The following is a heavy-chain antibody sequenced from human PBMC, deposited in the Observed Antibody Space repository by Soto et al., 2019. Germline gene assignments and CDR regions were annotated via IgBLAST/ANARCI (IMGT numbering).Heavy chain of an antibody. Sequence: QLVESGGGLVQPGGSLRVSCAASGFSFSSHSMHWVRQAPGKRLEYISAISANGVGTYYADSVKGRFTISRDNSKNTRYLQMGSLRAEDMAVYHCTRENGLNGFDIWGQGTMVTVSS. CDR1: GFSFSSHS. CDR3: TRENGLNGFDI. CDR2: ISANGVGT. V-gene: IGHV3-64*07. J-gene: IGHJ3*02. D-gene: IGHD2-2*03.